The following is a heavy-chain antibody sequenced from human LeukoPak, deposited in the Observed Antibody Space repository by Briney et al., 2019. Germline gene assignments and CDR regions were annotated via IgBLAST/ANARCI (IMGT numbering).Heavy chain of an antibody. CDR2: ISDSGDRT. CDR1: GITFSNYV. D-gene: IGHD2-2*01. CDR3: ASRWVVPAALYYYMDV. V-gene: IGHV3-23*01. J-gene: IGHJ6*03. Sequence: PGGSLRLSCVASGITFSNYVMSWVRQAPGKGLEWVSGISDSGDRTYYADSVKGRFTISRDNSKNTLYLQMNSLRAEDTAVYYCASRWVVPAALYYYMDVWGKGTTVTVSS.